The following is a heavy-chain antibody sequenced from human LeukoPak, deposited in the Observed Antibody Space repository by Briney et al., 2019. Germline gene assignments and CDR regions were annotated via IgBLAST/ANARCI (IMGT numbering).Heavy chain of an antibody. CDR2: IRSSSSYI. V-gene: IGHV3-21*01. CDR3: ARVSETWYYDSSGATDY. J-gene: IGHJ4*02. Sequence: GGSLRLSCAASGFTFSSYSMNWGRQAPGKGLEWVSSIRSSSSYIYYADSVKGRFTISRDNAKNSLYLQMNSLRAEDTAVYYCARVSETWYYDSSGATDYWGQGTLVTVSS. CDR1: GFTFSSYS. D-gene: IGHD3-22*01.